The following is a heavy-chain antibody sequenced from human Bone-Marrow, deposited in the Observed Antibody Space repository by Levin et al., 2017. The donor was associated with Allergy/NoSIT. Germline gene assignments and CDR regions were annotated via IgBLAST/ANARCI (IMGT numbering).Heavy chain of an antibody. J-gene: IGHJ4*02. CDR3: AHLNWDTYSSYFDA. V-gene: IGHV2-5*02. CDR1: GFSLSTSGGG. D-gene: IGHD1-26*01. CDR2: IYWDDNI. Sequence: QSGPTLVKPTQTLTLTCSFSGFSLSTSGGGVGWIRQPPGKALEWLALIYWDDNILYRPSLKSRLTITKDTSKNQVALTVTDMDPVDTATYFCAHLNWDTYSSYFDAWGQGTLVTVSS.